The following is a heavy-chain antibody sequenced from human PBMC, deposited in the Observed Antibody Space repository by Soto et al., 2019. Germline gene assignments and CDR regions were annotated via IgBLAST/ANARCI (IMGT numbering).Heavy chain of an antibody. Sequence: EVQLLESGGGLVQPGGSLRLSCAASGFTFSSFAMSWVRQAPGKGLEWVSAISGSGDSTYYADSVKGRFTISRDNPKNTLYLQMNSLRAEDTAVYYCAKLPLYGSSSHPLDYWGQGTLVTVSS. CDR1: GFTFSSFA. V-gene: IGHV3-23*01. J-gene: IGHJ4*02. CDR3: AKLPLYGSSSHPLDY. D-gene: IGHD6-6*01. CDR2: ISGSGDST.